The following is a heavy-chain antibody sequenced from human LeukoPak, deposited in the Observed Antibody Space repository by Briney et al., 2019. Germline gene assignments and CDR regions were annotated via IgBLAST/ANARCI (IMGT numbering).Heavy chain of an antibody. CDR2: IYHSGST. J-gene: IGHJ4*02. CDR1: GGSISSSNW. D-gene: IGHD2-2*01. Sequence: SGTLSLTCAVSGGSISSSNWWSWVRQPPGKGLEWIGEIYHSGSTNYNPSLKSRVTISVDKSKNQFSLKLSSVTAADTAVYYCARGYCSSTSCYYFDYWGQGTLVTVSS. V-gene: IGHV4-4*02. CDR3: ARGYCSSTSCYYFDY.